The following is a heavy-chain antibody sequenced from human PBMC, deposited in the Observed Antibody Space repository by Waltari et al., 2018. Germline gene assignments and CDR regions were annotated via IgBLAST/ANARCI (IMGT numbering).Heavy chain of an antibody. CDR1: GGSISSSSYY. CDR2: IYYSGIP. D-gene: IGHD6-13*01. V-gene: IGHV4-39*01. J-gene: IGHJ6*03. CDR3: ARQEALAAAGTGYYYYMDV. Sequence: QLQLQESGPGLVKPSETLSLTCTVSGGSISSSSYYWGWIRQPPGKGLEWIGSIYYSGIPYYNPSLKSRVTISVDTSKNQFSLKLSSVTAADTAVDYCARQEALAAAGTGYYYYMDVWGKGTTVTVSS.